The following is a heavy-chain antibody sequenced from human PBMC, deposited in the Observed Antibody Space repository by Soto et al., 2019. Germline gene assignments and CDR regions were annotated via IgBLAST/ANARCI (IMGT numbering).Heavy chain of an antibody. CDR1: GGSISSGGYS. Sequence: SETLSLTCAVSGGSISSGGYSWSWIRQPPGKGLEWIGYIYHSGSTYYNPSLKSRVTISVDRSKNQFSLKLSSVTAADTAVYYCARGVTQTGGFGYWGQGTLVTVSS. D-gene: IGHD3-10*01. CDR3: ARGVTQTGGFGY. J-gene: IGHJ4*02. V-gene: IGHV4-30-2*01. CDR2: IYHSGST.